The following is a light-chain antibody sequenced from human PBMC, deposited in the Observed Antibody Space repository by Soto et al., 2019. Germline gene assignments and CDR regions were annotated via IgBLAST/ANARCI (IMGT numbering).Light chain of an antibody. J-gene: IGLJ2*01. CDR2: NNN. Sequence: QSVLTQPPSASGTPGQRVTISCSVSSSNIGSNTVNWYQHLPGTAPKLLIYNNNQRPSGVPDRFSGSKSGTSASLAISGLQSGDEADYYCAAWDDSLNGPVFGGGTKLTVL. CDR1: SSNIGSNT. CDR3: AAWDDSLNGPV. V-gene: IGLV1-44*01.